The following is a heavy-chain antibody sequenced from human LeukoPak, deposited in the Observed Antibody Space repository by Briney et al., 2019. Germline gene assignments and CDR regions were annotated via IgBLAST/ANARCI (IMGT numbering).Heavy chain of an antibody. CDR3: ARDAVSTTTAGGIDY. V-gene: IGHV1-18*01. Sequence: ASVKVSCKASGYTFTNYGISWVRQAPGQGLEWMGWISAYSGYTHYAQKIQGRVTVTTEASTSTAYMELKSLTSYDTAVYYCARDAVSTTTAGGIDYWGQGTLVTVSS. D-gene: IGHD5/OR15-5a*01. J-gene: IGHJ4*02. CDR1: GYTFTNYG. CDR2: ISAYSGYT.